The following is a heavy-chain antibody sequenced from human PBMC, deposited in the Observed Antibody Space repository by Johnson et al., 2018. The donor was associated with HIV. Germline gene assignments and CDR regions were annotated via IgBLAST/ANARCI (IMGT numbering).Heavy chain of an antibody. V-gene: IGHV3-30*04. CDR1: GFTFSSYA. CDR3: ARYIILYWKAFDI. D-gene: IGHD1-1*01. CDR2: ISYDGSNK. J-gene: IGHJ3*02. Sequence: QVQLVESGGGVVQPGRSLRLSCAASGFTFSSYAMHWVRQAPGKGLAWVAVISYDGSNKYYADSVQGRFTSSRDNAKNPLYLQMNSLRAEDTAVYYCARYIILYWKAFDIWGQGTMVTVSS.